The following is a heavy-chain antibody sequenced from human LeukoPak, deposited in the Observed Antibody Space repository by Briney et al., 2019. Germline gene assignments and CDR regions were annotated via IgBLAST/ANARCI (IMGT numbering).Heavy chain of an antibody. V-gene: IGHV4-39*07. CDR1: GGSIRSSTYY. CDR3: ARGLWFGEYYFDY. D-gene: IGHD3-10*01. Sequence: SETLSLTCTVSGGSIRSSTYYWGWIRQPPGKGLEWIGSIYHSGITYYNPSLMSRVSISVDTSKNQFSLKVNSVTAADTAVYYCARGLWFGEYYFDYWGQGTLVTVSS. CDR2: IYHSGIT. J-gene: IGHJ4*02.